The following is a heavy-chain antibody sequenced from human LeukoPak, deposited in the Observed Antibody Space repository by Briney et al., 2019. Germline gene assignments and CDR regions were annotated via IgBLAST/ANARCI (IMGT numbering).Heavy chain of an antibody. J-gene: IGHJ4*02. CDR2: IKQDGSEK. CDR3: ARDGSGWGSQGFDY. V-gene: IGHV3-7*01. D-gene: IGHD6-25*01. Sequence: SGGSLRLSCAASGFTFSSYWMSWVRQAPGKGLEWVANIKQDGSEKYYVDSVKGRFTISRDNAKNSLYLQMNSLRAEDTAVYYCARDGSGWGSQGFDYWGQGTLVTVSS. CDR1: GFTFSSYW.